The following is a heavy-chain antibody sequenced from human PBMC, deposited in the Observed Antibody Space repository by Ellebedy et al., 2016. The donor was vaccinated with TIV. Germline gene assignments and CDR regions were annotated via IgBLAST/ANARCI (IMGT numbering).Heavy chain of an antibody. CDR2: ITWNSARI. V-gene: IGHV3-9*01. CDR1: GFNFDDYA. D-gene: IGHD3-10*01. CDR3: AKDIGFGESLHYYGMDV. J-gene: IGHJ6*02. Sequence: GGSLRLXCAASGFNFDDYAMYWVRQAPGKGLEWVSSITWNSARIAYADSVKGRFTISRDKAKTSLYLEMNSLRTEDTALYYCAKDIGFGESLHYYGMDVWGQGTTVIVS.